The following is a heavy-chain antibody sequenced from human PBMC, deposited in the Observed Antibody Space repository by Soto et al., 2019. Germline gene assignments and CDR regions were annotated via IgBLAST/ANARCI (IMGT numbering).Heavy chain of an antibody. CDR3: ARGSVVRGVDY. Sequence: QVQLQESGPGLVKPSETLSLTCTVSGGSISSYYWSWIRQPPGKGLEWIGYIYYSGSTNYNSSLKSRVTISVDTSKDQFSLKLSSVTAADTDVYYCARGSVVRGVDYWGQGTLVTVSS. D-gene: IGHD3-10*01. V-gene: IGHV4-59*01. CDR2: IYYSGST. J-gene: IGHJ4*02. CDR1: GGSISSYY.